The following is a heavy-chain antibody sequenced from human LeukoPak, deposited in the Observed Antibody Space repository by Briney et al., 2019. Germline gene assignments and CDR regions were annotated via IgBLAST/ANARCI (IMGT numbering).Heavy chain of an antibody. CDR2: IYTSGST. CDR1: GDSISSYY. J-gene: IGHJ6*03. D-gene: IGHD3-9*01. Sequence: SETLSLTCTVSGDSISSYYWSWIRQPAGRGLEWIGRIYTSGSTNYNPSLKSRVTMSVDTSKNQFSLKLSSVTAADTAVYYCARVHTTGYLPHYSYYYMDVRGRGTTVTVSS. V-gene: IGHV4-4*07. CDR3: ARVHTTGYLPHYSYYYMDV.